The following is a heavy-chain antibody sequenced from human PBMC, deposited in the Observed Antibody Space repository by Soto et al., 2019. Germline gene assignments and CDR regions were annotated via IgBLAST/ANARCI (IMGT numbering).Heavy chain of an antibody. D-gene: IGHD3-3*01. V-gene: IGHV4-34*01. CDR3: ARVVKIFGVVIIPYFDY. J-gene: IGHJ4*02. Sequence: SETLSLTCAVYGGSFSGYYWSWIRQPPGKGLEWIGEINHSGSTNYNPSLKSRVTISVDTSKNQFSLKLSSVTAADTAVYYCARVVKIFGVVIIPYFDYWGQGTLVTVSS. CDR1: GGSFSGYY. CDR2: INHSGST.